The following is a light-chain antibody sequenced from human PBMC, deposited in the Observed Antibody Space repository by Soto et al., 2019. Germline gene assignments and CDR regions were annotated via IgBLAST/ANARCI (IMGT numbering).Light chain of an antibody. CDR1: TGVVTSGYY. V-gene: IGLV7-43*01. CDR2: STD. J-gene: IGLJ3*02. Sequence: QTVVTQEPSLTVSPGGTVTLTCASNTGVVTSGYYPNWVQQKPGQPPRALIYSTDRKHSRTPARFSGSLLGGKAALILSGVQPEDEADYYCLLYDGHGQPVFGGGTQLTVL. CDR3: LLYDGHGQPV.